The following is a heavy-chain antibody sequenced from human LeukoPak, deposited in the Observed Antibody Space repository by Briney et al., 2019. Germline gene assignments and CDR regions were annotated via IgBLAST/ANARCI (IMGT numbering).Heavy chain of an antibody. CDR2: IKQDGSEK. D-gene: IGHD4-4*01. CDR1: GSTFSSYW. J-gene: IGHJ4*02. Sequence: GGSLRLSCAASGSTFSSYWMSWVRQAPGKGLEWVANIKQDGSEKYYVDSVKGRFTISRDNAKNSLYLQMNSLRAEDTAVYYCARASYSNYAIYYFDYWGQGTLVTVSS. V-gene: IGHV3-7*01. CDR3: ARASYSNYAIYYFDY.